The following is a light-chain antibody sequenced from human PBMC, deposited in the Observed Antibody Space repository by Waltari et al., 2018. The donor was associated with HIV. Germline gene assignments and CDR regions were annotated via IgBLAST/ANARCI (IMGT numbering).Light chain of an antibody. Sequence: EIVLTQSPGTLSLSPGERATLSCRDSQTVDRNCLAWFQQTPGQAPRLLIYGESSRAPGVPDRFSSSGSGTDFTLTIIRLEPEDFAVFYCQQYSISPWTFGQGTKVEV. CDR3: QQYSISPWT. V-gene: IGKV3-20*01. J-gene: IGKJ1*01. CDR1: QTVDRNC. CDR2: GES.